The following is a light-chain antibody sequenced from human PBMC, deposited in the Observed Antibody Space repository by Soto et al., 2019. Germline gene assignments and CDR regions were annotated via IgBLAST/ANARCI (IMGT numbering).Light chain of an antibody. CDR1: QNINNY. J-gene: IGKJ2*01. Sequence: DIQMTHSPSSLSASVGDRVTITCRASQNINNYLNWYQQKVGQAPRLLIYAASSLQSGVPSRFSGSGSGTDFTLTISSMQAEDFATYFCQQSYSTPYTFGRGTKLEI. CDR3: QQSYSTPYT. CDR2: AAS. V-gene: IGKV1-39*01.